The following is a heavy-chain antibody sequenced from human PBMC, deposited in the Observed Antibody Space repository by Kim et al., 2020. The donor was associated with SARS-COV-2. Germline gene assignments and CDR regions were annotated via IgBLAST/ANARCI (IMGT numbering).Heavy chain of an antibody. CDR3: AADERVRGVITLMDV. V-gene: IGHV1-58*01. D-gene: IGHD3-10*01. Sequence: QKLQERVTITRDMSTSTAYMELSSLRSEDTAVYYCAADERVRGVITLMDVWGQGTTVTVSS. J-gene: IGHJ6*02.